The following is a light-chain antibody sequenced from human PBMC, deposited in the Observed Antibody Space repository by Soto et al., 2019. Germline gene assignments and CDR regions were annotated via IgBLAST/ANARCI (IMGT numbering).Light chain of an antibody. CDR2: GNR. V-gene: IGLV1-40*01. J-gene: IGLJ3*02. CDR3: QAYDSSLTAFV. CDR1: NSNLGAGYD. Sequence: QSVLTQPPSVSGAPGQRVTISCTGNNSNLGAGYDVHWYQQLPGAAPKLVVFGNRNRPSGVPERFSGSKSGTSASLAITGLQAEDEDDYYCQAYDSSLTAFVFGGGTKVTVL.